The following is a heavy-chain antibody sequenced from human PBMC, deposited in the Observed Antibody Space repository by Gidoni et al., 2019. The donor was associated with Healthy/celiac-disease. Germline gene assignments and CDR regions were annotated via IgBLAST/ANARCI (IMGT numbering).Heavy chain of an antibody. D-gene: IGHD6-13*01. CDR1: GFSLSTSGVG. Sequence: QITLKESGPTLLKPTQTLTLTCTFSGFSLSTSGVGVVWIRQPPGKALEWLALIYWDDDKRYTPSLKSRLTITKDTSKNQVVLTMTNMDPVDTATYYCAHSRNIASHVDWGQGTLVTVSS. V-gene: IGHV2-5*02. CDR2: IYWDDDK. J-gene: IGHJ4*02. CDR3: AHSRNIASHVD.